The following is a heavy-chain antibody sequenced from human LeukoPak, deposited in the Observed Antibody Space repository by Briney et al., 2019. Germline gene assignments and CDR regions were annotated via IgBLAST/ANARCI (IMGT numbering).Heavy chain of an antibody. CDR3: ARDAPHSITIFGPTWWFDP. J-gene: IGHJ5*02. D-gene: IGHD3-3*01. CDR2: IYYSGST. CDR1: GGSISSYY. V-gene: IGHV4-59*01. Sequence: PSETLSLTCTVSGGSISSYYWSWIRQPPGKGLEWIGYIYYSGSTNYNPSLKSRVTISVDTSKNQFSLKLSSVTAADTAVYYCARDAPHSITIFGPTWWFDPWGQGTLVTVSS.